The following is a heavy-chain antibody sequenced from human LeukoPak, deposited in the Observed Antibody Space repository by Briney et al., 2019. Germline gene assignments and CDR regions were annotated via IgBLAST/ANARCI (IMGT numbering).Heavy chain of an antibody. D-gene: IGHD2-15*01. CDR2: INPSGGST. Sequence: ASVKVSCKASGYTFTSYYMHWVRQAPGQGLEWMGIINPSGGSTSYAQKFQGRVTMTRDMSTSTVYMELSSLRSEDTAVYYCARDRRYCSGGSCYRSRVDYWGQGTLVTVSS. V-gene: IGHV1-46*01. CDR3: ARDRRYCSGGSCYRSRVDY. CDR1: GYTFTSYY. J-gene: IGHJ4*02.